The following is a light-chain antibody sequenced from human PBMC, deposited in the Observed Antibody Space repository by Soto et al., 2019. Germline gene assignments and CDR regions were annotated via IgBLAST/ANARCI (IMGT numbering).Light chain of an antibody. CDR1: SSDVGSYNL. CDR2: EVS. Sequence: QSALTQPASVSGSPGQSITISCTGTSSDVGSYNLVSWYQQHPGKAPKLMIYEVSKRPSGVSNRFSGSKSGNTASLTISGLQAEDEVDYYCCSYAGSSTPYVFGTGTKVTVL. V-gene: IGLV2-23*02. J-gene: IGLJ1*01. CDR3: CSYAGSSTPYV.